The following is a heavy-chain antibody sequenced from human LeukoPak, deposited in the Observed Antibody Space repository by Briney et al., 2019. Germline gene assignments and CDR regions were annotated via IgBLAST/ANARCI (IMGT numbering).Heavy chain of an antibody. D-gene: IGHD3-22*01. CDR2: PSVSSGST. V-gene: IGHV3-23*01. CDR3: AKGGSGVTMIVVVMPCGT. J-gene: IGHJ5*02. CDR1: ALTISNSA. Sequence: AGNLCLNCVASALTISNSAMIRHRHGPGKGLKWVSVPSVSSGSTYYADSVRGRFTFSRDISKNRLYLEMNSLRAEDTAVYYCAKGGSGVTMIVVVMPCGTWGQGTRVTVSS.